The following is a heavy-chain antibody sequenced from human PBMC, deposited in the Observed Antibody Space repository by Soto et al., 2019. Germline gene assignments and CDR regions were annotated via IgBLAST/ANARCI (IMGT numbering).Heavy chain of an antibody. V-gene: IGHV3-23*01. CDR2: ISGSGGST. CDR3: AKGTKPGGGLWFDP. D-gene: IGHD5-12*01. J-gene: IGHJ5*02. Sequence: GGSLRPSCEAPGFTFSSYAMSWVRQAPGKGLEWVSAISGSGGSTYYADSVKGRFTISRDNSKNTLYLQMNSLRAEDTAVYYCAKGTKPGGGLWFDPWGQGTLVTVSS. CDR1: GFTFSSYA.